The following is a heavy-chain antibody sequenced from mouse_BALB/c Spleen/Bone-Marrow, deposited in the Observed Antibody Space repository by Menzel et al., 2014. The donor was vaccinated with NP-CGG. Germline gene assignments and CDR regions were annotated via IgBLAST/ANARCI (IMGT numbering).Heavy chain of an antibody. CDR3: ARDYYGSTSFAY. J-gene: IGHJ3*01. V-gene: IGHV1-14*01. CDR2: INPYNDDS. CDR1: GYTFTTYV. D-gene: IGHD1-1*01. Sequence: EVQLQQSGPELVKPGASVKMSCKASGYTFTTYVMHWVKQKPGQGLEWIGYINPYNDDSKYNEKFKGKATLTSDKSPSTAYVKHSSLTSEDSAVYYCARDYYGSTSFAYWGQGTLVTVSA.